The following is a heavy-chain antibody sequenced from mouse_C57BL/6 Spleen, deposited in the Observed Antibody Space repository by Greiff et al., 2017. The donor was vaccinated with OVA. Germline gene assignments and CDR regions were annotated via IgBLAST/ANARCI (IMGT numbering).Heavy chain of an antibody. Sequence: VHVKQSGAELVRPGASVKLSCTASGFNIKDDYMHWVKQRPEQGLEWIGWIDPENGDTEYASKFQGKATITADTSSNTAYLQLSSLTSEDTAVYYCTTGGSTMVTTEGYFDVWGTGTTVTVSS. V-gene: IGHV14-4*01. CDR1: GFNIKDDY. J-gene: IGHJ1*03. CDR2: IDPENGDT. D-gene: IGHD2-2*01. CDR3: TTGGSTMVTTEGYFDV.